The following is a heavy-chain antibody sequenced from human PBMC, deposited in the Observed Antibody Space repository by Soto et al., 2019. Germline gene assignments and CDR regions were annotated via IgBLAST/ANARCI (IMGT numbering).Heavy chain of an antibody. CDR1: GFTFSSYA. CDR3: AKDREYGDFFDY. CDR2: ISGSGGST. J-gene: IGHJ4*02. D-gene: IGHD4-17*01. V-gene: IGHV3-23*01. Sequence: EVQLLESGGGLVQPGGSLRLSCAASGFTFSSYAMSWVRQAPGKGLEWVSAISGSGGSTYYADSVKGRFTISRDNSKNTMYLQMNSLRAEDTAVYYCAKDREYGDFFDYWGQGTLVTVSS.